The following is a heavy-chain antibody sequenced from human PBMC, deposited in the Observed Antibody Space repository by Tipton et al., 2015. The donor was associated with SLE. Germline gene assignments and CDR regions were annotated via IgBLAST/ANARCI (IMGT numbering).Heavy chain of an antibody. CDR2: ISAYNGNT. CDR3: ASPGYCSSTSCYTRGAFDI. V-gene: IGHV1-18*01. Sequence: QLVQSGAEVKKPGASVKASCKASGYTFTSYGISWVRQAPGQGLEWMGWISAYNGNTNYAQKLQGRVTMTTDTSTSTADMELRSLRSDDTAVYYCASPGYCSSTSCYTRGAFDIWGQGTMVTVSS. J-gene: IGHJ3*02. D-gene: IGHD2-2*02. CDR1: GYTFTSYG.